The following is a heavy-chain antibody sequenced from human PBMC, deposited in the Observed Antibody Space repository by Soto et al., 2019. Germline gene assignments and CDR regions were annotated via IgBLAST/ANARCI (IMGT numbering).Heavy chain of an antibody. CDR3: ATFYSGSYYSDAFDI. D-gene: IGHD1-26*01. CDR1: GYTLTELS. V-gene: IGHV1-24*01. J-gene: IGHJ3*02. Sequence: RASVKVSCKVSGYTLTELSMHWVRQAPGKGLEWMGGFDPEDGETIYAQKFQGRVTMTEDTSTDTAYMELSSLRSEDTAVYYCATFYSGSYYSDAFDIWGQGTMVTVSS. CDR2: FDPEDGET.